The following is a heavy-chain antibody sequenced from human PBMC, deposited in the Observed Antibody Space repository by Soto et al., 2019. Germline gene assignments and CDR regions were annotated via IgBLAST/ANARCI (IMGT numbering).Heavy chain of an antibody. CDR3: AKWDGDYGFDY. CDR2: MIPNSGTT. CDR1: GYTFTIYD. Sequence: QVQLVQSGAEVKKPGASVKVSCKASGYTFTIYDINWVRQATGQGLEWMGWMIPNSGTTGYAQKFQGRVAMTRNTSISTAYMELSSLRSEDTAVYYCAKWDGDYGFDYWGQGTLVTVSS. D-gene: IGHD4-17*01. V-gene: IGHV1-8*01. J-gene: IGHJ4*02.